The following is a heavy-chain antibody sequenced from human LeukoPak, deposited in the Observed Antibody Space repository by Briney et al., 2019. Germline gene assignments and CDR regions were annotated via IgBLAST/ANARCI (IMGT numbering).Heavy chain of an antibody. V-gene: IGHV3-7*01. Sequence: PGGSLRLSCAASGFIFRSYWMSWVRQAPGKGLEWVANIKQDGSEKYYVDSVKGRFSISRDNAKNSLYLQMNGLRAEDTAVYYCAREEYGDHLCWWGQGTPVTVSS. CDR3: AREEYGDHLCW. CDR1: GFIFRSYW. CDR2: IKQDGSEK. J-gene: IGHJ4*02. D-gene: IGHD4-17*01.